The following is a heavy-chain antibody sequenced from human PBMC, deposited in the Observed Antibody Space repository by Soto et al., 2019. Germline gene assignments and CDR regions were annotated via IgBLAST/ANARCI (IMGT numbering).Heavy chain of an antibody. Sequence: SETLSLTCTVPGGSVNIGIYYWSGIRQPPGKGLEWIGFIHYSGSTNYNPSLKGRVTMSVDTSKNQFSLKLTSVNTADTAIYYCTRGGDPYKTGHWGQGTLVTVSS. CDR2: IHYSGST. V-gene: IGHV4-61*01. CDR3: TRGGDPYKTGH. D-gene: IGHD2-21*01. J-gene: IGHJ4*02. CDR1: GGSVNIGIYY.